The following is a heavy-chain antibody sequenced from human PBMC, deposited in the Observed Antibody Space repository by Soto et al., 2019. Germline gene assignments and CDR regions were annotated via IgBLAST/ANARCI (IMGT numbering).Heavy chain of an antibody. J-gene: IGHJ3*02. CDR3: ARRLGLVTCDAFDI. D-gene: IGHD2-21*02. CDR1: GFTFSSYS. V-gene: IGHV3-21*01. Sequence: GGSLRLSCAASGFTFSSYSMNWVRQAPGKGLEWVSSISSSSSYIYYADSVKGRFTISRDNAKNSLYLQMNSLRAEDTAVYYCARRLGLVTCDAFDIWGQGTMVTVSS. CDR2: ISSSSSYI.